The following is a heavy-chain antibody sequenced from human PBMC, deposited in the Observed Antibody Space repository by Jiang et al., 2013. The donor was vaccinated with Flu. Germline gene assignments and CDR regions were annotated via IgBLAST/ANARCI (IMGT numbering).Heavy chain of an antibody. CDR1: GGSFSSYA. Sequence: KASGGSFSSYAISWVRQAPAQGLEWMGGIIPIFGAANYAQKFQGRVTITADESTSTAYMELSGLRSEDTALYYCARKEIAARPLYNWGQGTLVTVSS. CDR2: IIPIFGAA. CDR3: ARKEIAARPLYN. V-gene: IGHV1-69*01. J-gene: IGHJ4*02. D-gene: IGHD6-6*01.